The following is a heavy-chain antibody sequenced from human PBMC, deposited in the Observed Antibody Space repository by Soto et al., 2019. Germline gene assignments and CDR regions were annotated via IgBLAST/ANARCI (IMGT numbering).Heavy chain of an antibody. CDR2: IYSGGST. D-gene: IGHD1-26*01. CDR1: GFTVSSNY. V-gene: IGHV3-66*01. Sequence: GGSLRLSCAASGFTVSSNYMSWVRQAPGKGLEWVSVIYSGGSTYYADSVKGRFTISRDNSKNTLYLQMNSLRAEDTAVYYCARESRKWELRWFDPWGQGTLVTVSS. CDR3: ARESRKWELRWFDP. J-gene: IGHJ5*02.